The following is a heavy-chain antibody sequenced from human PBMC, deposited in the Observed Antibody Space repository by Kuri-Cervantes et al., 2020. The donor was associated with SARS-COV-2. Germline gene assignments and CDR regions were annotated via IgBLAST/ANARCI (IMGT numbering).Heavy chain of an antibody. CDR1: GYTFASYG. CDR2: INPNSGGT. D-gene: IGHD4-17*01. CDR3: ARRHLYGDPRADAFDI. J-gene: IGHJ3*02. V-gene: IGHV1-2*05. Sequence: AAVKVSCKASGYTFASYGISWVRQAPGQGLEWMGRINPNSGGTNYAQKFQGRVTITWDKSISTAYMELSRLRSDDTVVYYCARRHLYGDPRADAFDIWGQGTMVTVSS.